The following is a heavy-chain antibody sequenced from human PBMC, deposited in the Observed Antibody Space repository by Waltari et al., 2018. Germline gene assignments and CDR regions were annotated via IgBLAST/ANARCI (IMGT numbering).Heavy chain of an antibody. V-gene: IGHV3-74*01. CDR3: ARGARRTTVTTGWWYFDL. Sequence: EVQLVESGGGLVQPGGSLRLSCAASGFTYSTSLMPWVRQAPGKGLVWVSRSKSDGSSTSYADSVKGRFTISKDNAKNTVYLQMNSLRAEDTAIYYCARGARRTTVTTGWWYFDLWGRGTLVTVSS. CDR2: SKSDGSST. D-gene: IGHD4-17*01. J-gene: IGHJ2*01. CDR1: GFTYSTSL.